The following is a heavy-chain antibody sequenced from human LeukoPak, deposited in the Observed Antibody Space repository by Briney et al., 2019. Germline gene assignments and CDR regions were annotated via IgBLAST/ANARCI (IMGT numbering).Heavy chain of an antibody. J-gene: IGHJ4*02. CDR2: MGGSGGST. D-gene: IGHD3-10*01. CDR1: GFTLSSYA. Sequence: GGSLRLSCAASGFTLSSYAMNWVRQAPGKGLDWVSSMGGSGGSTYYANSVNGRFPMSRDISKNTIYLQMNLLTAEDTAVDYCSKGAYYHGSGSYFDYWGQGTMVTVSS. V-gene: IGHV3-23*01. CDR3: SKGAYYHGSGSYFDY.